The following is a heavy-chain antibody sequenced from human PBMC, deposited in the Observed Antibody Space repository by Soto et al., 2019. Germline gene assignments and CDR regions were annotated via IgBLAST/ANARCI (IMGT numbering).Heavy chain of an antibody. CDR2: VSYDGNKV. J-gene: IGHJ4*02. CDR1: VFTFRAFS. Sequence: SLRLSCVAYVFTFRAFSMHCVRHSPGKWLEWVALVSYDGNKVYYADSVKGRFTISRDNSKNTLFLQINSLSTDDTAVYYCVVTLGELLYYSHYWCQGTLVTVSS. CDR3: VVTLGELLYYSHY. V-gene: IGHV3-30-3*01. D-gene: IGHD3-10*01.